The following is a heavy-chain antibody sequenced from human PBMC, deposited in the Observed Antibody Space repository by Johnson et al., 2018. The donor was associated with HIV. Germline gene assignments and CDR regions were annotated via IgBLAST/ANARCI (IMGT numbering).Heavy chain of an antibody. V-gene: IGHV3-30*02. Sequence: QVQLVESGGGVVQPGGSLRLSCAASGFTFSIYGMHWVRQAPGKGLEWVAFIRYDGSNKYYADSVKGRFTISRDNSKNTLYLQMKSLGAEDTAVYYCAELPGFGDYDDGALDIWGQGTMVTVSS. J-gene: IGHJ3*02. CDR3: AELPGFGDYDDGALDI. CDR2: IRYDGSNK. D-gene: IGHD4-17*01. CDR1: GFTFSIYG.